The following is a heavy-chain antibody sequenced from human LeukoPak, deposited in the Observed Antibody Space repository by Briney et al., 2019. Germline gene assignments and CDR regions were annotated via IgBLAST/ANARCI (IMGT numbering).Heavy chain of an antibody. V-gene: IGHV4-34*01. D-gene: IGHD3-10*01. CDR2: INHSGST. CDR3: ARLVPRYGSGRPSDY. CDR1: GGSFSGYY. Sequence: PSETLSLTCAVYGGSFSGYYWSWIRQPPGKGLEWIGEINHSGSTNYNPSLKSRVTISVDTSKNQFSLKLSSVTAADTAVYYCARLVPRYGSGRPSDYWGQGTLVTVSS. J-gene: IGHJ4*02.